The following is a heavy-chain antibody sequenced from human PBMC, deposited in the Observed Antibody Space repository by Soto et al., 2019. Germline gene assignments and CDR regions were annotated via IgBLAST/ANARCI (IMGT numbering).Heavy chain of an antibody. CDR1: GYTFTWYN. CDR2: INAGNGNT. Sequence: QVQLVQSGAEVKKPGASVKVSCKTSGYTFTWYNMHWVRQAPGQRLEWMGWINAGNGNTKYSQKFQGRVTIXRDXXXXTXXXXXXXXXXXXXXXYYCAXPKDYDDCLDYWGQGTLVTVSS. J-gene: IGHJ4*02. CDR3: AXPKDYDDCLDY. D-gene: IGHD3-10*01. V-gene: IGHV1-3*01.